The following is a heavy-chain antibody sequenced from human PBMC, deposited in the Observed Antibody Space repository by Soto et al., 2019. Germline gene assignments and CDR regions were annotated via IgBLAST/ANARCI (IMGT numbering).Heavy chain of an antibody. V-gene: IGHV1-69*01. D-gene: IGHD3-22*01. CDR1: GGTFSSYA. CDR3: ARDQRAYYYDSSGYPGAFDI. Sequence: VQLVQSGAEVKKPGSSVKVSCKASGGTFSSYAISWVRQAPGQGLEWMGGIIPIFGTANYAQKFQGRVTITADESTSTAYMELSSLRSEDTAVYYCARDQRAYYYDSSGYPGAFDIWGQGTMVTVSS. CDR2: IIPIFGTA. J-gene: IGHJ3*02.